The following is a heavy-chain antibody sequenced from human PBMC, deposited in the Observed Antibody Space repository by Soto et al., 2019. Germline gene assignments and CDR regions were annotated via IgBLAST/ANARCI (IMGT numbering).Heavy chain of an antibody. CDR2: IGGSGGST. V-gene: IGHV3-23*01. J-gene: IGHJ4*02. Sequence: EVQLLESGGVLVQPGGSLRLSCVASGLSFGSYVMSWVRQAPGKGLEWVSGIGGSGGSTYYADSVKGRFTISRDNSKNTLYLQMNSLRAEDTAVYYCATRNYYDSSGFYYYYFDYWGQGTLVTVSS. CDR1: GLSFGSYV. D-gene: IGHD3-22*01. CDR3: ATRNYYDSSGFYYYYFDY.